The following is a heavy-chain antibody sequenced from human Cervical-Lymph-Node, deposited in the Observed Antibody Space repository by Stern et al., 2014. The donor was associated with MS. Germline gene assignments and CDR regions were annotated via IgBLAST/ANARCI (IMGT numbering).Heavy chain of an antibody. CDR1: GGSITNRDY. Sequence: QVQLQESGPGLVKPSETLSLTCTVSGGSITNRDYWGWIRQSPGKGLEWIGSVYYSGITYYRPSLKSRATISIETSRNQFFLRLISVTATDTAVYFCARGVTAVTNYVPNWCFDLWGRGTLVTVSS. J-gene: IGHJ2*01. D-gene: IGHD4-11*01. CDR3: ARGVTAVTNYVPNWCFDL. V-gene: IGHV4-39*02. CDR2: VYYSGIT.